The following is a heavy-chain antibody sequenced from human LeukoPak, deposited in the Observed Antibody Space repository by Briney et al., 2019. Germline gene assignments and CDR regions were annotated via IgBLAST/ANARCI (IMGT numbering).Heavy chain of an antibody. CDR1: GFTFSSYG. CDR2: ISGSGGST. V-gene: IGHV3-23*01. J-gene: IGHJ4*02. D-gene: IGHD2-21*02. Sequence: PGGSLRLSCAASGFTFSSYGMSWVRQAPGKGLEWVSAISGSGGSTDYADSVKGRFTISRDNSKNTLYLQMNSLRAEDTAIYYCAKFYRATRGACDSWGQGTLVTVSS. CDR3: AKFYRATRGACDS.